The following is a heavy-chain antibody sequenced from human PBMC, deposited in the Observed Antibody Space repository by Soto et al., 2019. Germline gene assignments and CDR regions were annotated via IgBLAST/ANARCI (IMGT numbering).Heavy chain of an antibody. J-gene: IGHJ6*02. CDR2: ITIYSGHT. Sequence: ASVKVSCKASGYSFTAFTITWVRQAPGQGLEWMGWITIYSGHTAYAQTFRDRVTMTSDTYTTTAYMELRGLRADDTAVFYCARVSLIGSRDFYHGLDAWGQGTTVTVS. CDR1: GYSFTAFT. CDR3: ARVSLIGSRDFYHGLDA. V-gene: IGHV1-18*01.